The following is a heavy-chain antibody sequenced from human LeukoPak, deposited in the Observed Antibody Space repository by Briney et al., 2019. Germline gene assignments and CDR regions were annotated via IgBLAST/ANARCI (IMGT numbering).Heavy chain of an antibody. D-gene: IGHD3-10*01. J-gene: IGHJ6*03. CDR2: IRYDGSNK. Sequence: GGSLRLSCAASGFTFSSYWMSWVRQAPGKGLEWVAFIRYDGSNKYYADSVKGRFTISRDNSKNTLYLQMNSLRAEDTAVYYCAKDPAGYYYMDVWGKGTTVAVSS. CDR1: GFTFSSYW. V-gene: IGHV3-30*02. CDR3: AKDPAGYYYMDV.